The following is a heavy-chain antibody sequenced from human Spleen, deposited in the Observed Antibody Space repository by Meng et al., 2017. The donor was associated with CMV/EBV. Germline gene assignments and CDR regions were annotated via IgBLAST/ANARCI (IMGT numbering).Heavy chain of an antibody. D-gene: IGHD4-17*01. CDR3: AKNSRTTVTTGDYYYGMDV. V-gene: IGHV3-30*02. Sequence: GGFLRLSCAASGFTFSSYGMHWVRQAPGKGLEWVAFIRYDGSNKYYADSVKGRFTISRDNSKNTLYLQMNSLRAEDTAVYYCAKNSRTTVTTGDYYYGMDVWGQGTTVTVSS. J-gene: IGHJ6*02. CDR1: GFTFSSYG. CDR2: IRYDGSNK.